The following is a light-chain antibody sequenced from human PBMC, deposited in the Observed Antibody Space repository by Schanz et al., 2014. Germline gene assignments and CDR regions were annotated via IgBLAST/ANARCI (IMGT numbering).Light chain of an antibody. CDR1: SSDVGGYNY. J-gene: IGLJ2*01. CDR2: DVS. Sequence: QSALTQPRSVSGSPGQSVTISCTGTSSDVGGYNYVSWYQQYPGKVPKLIIYDVSERPSGVPDRFSGSKSGNTASLTISGLQAEDEADYYCAAWDDSLSGREVFGGGTKLTVL. V-gene: IGLV2-11*01. CDR3: AAWDDSLSGREV.